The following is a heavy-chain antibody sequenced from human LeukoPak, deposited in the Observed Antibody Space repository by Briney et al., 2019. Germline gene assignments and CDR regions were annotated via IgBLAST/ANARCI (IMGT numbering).Heavy chain of an antibody. Sequence: GGSLRLSCAASGFTFSSYSMNWVRQAPGKGLEWVSSISSSSSYIYYADSVKGRFTISRDNAKNSLYLQMNSLRAEDTAVYYCASLPLSIAAAGTGMDVWGQGTTVTVSS. J-gene: IGHJ6*02. V-gene: IGHV3-21*01. D-gene: IGHD6-13*01. CDR1: GFTFSSYS. CDR2: ISSSSSYI. CDR3: ASLPLSIAAAGTGMDV.